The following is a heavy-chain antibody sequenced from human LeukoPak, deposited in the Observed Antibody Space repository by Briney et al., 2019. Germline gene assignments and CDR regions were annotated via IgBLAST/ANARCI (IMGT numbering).Heavy chain of an antibody. D-gene: IGHD3-9*01. CDR1: GFTFSSYW. CDR2: IKQDGSEK. V-gene: IGHV3-7*01. J-gene: IGHJ4*02. Sequence: GGSLRLSCAASGFTFSSYWTSWVRQAPGKGLEGVANIKQDGSEKYYVDSVKGRFTISRDNAKNSLYLQMNSLRAEDTAVYYCAREQYYDILTGYNGYFDYWGQGTLVTVSS. CDR3: AREQYYDILTGYNGYFDY.